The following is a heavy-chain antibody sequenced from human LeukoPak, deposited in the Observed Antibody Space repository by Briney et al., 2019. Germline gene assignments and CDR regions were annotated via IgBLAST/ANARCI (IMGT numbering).Heavy chain of an antibody. J-gene: IGHJ5*02. CDR2: IYPGDSDT. CDR3: AIKYNWNYLNWFDP. Sequence: GESLKISCKGSGYSFTSYWIGWVRQMPGKGLEWIWIIYPGDSDTRHSPSFQGQVTISADKSISTAYLQWSSLKASDTAMYYCAIKYNWNYLNWFDPWGQGTLVTVSS. V-gene: IGHV5-51*01. CDR1: GYSFTSYW. D-gene: IGHD1-7*01.